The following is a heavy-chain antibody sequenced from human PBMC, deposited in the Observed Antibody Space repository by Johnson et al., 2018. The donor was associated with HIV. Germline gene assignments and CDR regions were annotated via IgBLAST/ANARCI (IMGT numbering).Heavy chain of an antibody. D-gene: IGHD6-6*01. Sequence: VQLVESGGGVVQPGRSLRLSCAASGFTFSSYAMHWVRQAPGKGLEWVSGLRWNRSSIRYADSVKGRFTISRDNAKNTLYLQMNSLRAEDTALYCCARDGRGEQLVDQGDAFDIWGQGTMVTVSS. CDR3: ARDGRGEQLVDQGDAFDI. CDR2: LRWNRSSI. V-gene: IGHV3-9*01. CDR1: GFTFSSYA. J-gene: IGHJ3*02.